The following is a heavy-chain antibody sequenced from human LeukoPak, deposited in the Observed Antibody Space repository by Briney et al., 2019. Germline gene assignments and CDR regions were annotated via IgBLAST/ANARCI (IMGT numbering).Heavy chain of an antibody. D-gene: IGHD5-12*01. Sequence: PGRSLRLSCAASGFTFSSYGMHWVRQAPGKGLEWVAVISYDGSNKYYADSVKGRFTISRDNAKNSLYLQMNSLRAEDTAVYYCARDRDSGYGRIFDYWGQGTLVTVSS. V-gene: IGHV3-30*03. CDR2: ISYDGSNK. CDR3: ARDRDSGYGRIFDY. CDR1: GFTFSSYG. J-gene: IGHJ4*02.